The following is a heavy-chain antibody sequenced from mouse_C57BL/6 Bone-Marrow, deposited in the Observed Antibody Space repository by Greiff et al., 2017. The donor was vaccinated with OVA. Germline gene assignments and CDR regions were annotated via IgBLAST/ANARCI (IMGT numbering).Heavy chain of an antibody. CDR2: IHPSDSDT. V-gene: IGHV1-74*01. CDR1: GYTFTSYW. CDR3: AMQILITTVVAKGY. Sequence: QVQLQQPGAELVKPGASVKLSCKASGYTFTSYWMHWVKQRPGQGLEWIGRIHPSDSDTNYNQKFKGKATLTVDKSSSTAYMQLSSLTSEDSAVYYCAMQILITTVVAKGYWGQGTTLTVSS. D-gene: IGHD1-1*01. J-gene: IGHJ2*01.